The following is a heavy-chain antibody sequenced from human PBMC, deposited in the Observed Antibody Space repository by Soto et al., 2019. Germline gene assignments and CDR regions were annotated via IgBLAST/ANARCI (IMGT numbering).Heavy chain of an antibody. J-gene: IGHJ4*02. CDR2: ISVYNGNT. Sequence: ASVKVSCKASGYTFTSYGISWVRQAPGQGLEWMGWISVYNGNTNYAQKLQGRVTMTTDTSTSTAYMELRSLRSDDTAVYYCASGWFGEFVYYFDYWGQGTLVTAPQ. CDR3: ASGWFGEFVYYFDY. V-gene: IGHV1-18*01. CDR1: GYTFTSYG. D-gene: IGHD3-10*01.